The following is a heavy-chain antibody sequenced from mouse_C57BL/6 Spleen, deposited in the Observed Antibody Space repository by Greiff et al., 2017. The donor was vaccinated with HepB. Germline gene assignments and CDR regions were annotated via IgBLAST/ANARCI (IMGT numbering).Heavy chain of an antibody. CDR1: GFTFSSYG. J-gene: IGHJ3*01. Sequence: DVKLVESGGDLVKPGGSLKLSCAASGFTFSSYGMSWVRQTPDKRLEWVATISSGGSYTYYPDSVKGRFTISRDNAKNTLYLQMSSLKSEDTAMYYCARHYGSRGALYWGQGTLVTVSA. D-gene: IGHD1-1*01. V-gene: IGHV5-6*02. CDR2: ISSGGSYT. CDR3: ARHYGSRGALY.